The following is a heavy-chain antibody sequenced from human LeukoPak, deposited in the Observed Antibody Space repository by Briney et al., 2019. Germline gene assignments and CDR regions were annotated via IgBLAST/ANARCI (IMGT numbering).Heavy chain of an antibody. J-gene: IGHJ6*03. V-gene: IGHV4-34*01. CDR2: INHSGST. Sequence: SETLSLTCAVYGGSFSGYYWSWIRQPPGKGLEWIGEINHSGSTNYNPSLKSRVTISVDTSKNQFSLKLSSVTAADTAVYYCAREGQLAHYYMDVWGKGTTVTVSS. CDR3: AREGQLAHYYMDV. CDR1: GGSFSGYY. D-gene: IGHD6-6*01.